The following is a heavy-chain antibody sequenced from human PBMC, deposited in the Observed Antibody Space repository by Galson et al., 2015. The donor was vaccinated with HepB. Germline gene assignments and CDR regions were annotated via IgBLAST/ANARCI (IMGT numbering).Heavy chain of an antibody. CDR1: GGTFSSYA. Sequence: SVKVSCKASGGTFSSYAISWVRQAPGQGLEWMGGIIPNFGTANYAQQFKGRVTITADKSTSTAYMELSSLRSEDTAVYYCATYCSGGSCYLVFDYWGQGTLVTVSS. J-gene: IGHJ4*02. CDR2: IIPNFGTA. D-gene: IGHD2-15*01. CDR3: ATYCSGGSCYLVFDY. V-gene: IGHV1-69*06.